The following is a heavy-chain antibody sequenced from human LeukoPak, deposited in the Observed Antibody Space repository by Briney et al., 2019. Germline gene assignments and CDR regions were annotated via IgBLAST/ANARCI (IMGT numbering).Heavy chain of an antibody. J-gene: IGHJ3*02. CDR3: ARELRDAFDM. D-gene: IGHD2-21*01. CDR1: GFTVSSDY. V-gene: IGHV3-66*01. Sequence: GGSLRLSCAASGFTVSSDYMNWVRQAPGKGLEWVSVIYSDGSTYYADSVKGRFTISGDKSKNTLYLQLNSLRVDDTAVYYCARELRDAFDMWGQGTRVTVS. CDR2: IYSDGST.